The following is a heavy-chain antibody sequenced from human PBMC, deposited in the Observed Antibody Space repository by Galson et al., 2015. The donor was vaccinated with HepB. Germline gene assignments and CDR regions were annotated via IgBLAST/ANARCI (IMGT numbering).Heavy chain of an antibody. J-gene: IGHJ6*02. D-gene: IGHD3-10*01. V-gene: IGHV1-18*01. CDR2: ISAYNGNT. CDR1: GGTFSSYT. CDR3: ARDLTMVRGVMGYYYYYYGMDV. Sequence: SVKVSCKASGGTFSSYTISWVRQAPGQGLEWMGWISAYNGNTNYAQKLQGRVTMTTDTSTSTAYMELRSLRSDDTAVYYCARDLTMVRGVMGYYYYYYGMDVWGQGTTVTVSS.